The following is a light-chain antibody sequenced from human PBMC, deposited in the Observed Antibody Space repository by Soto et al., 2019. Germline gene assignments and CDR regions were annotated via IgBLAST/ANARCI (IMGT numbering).Light chain of an antibody. V-gene: IGKV1-16*01. CDR1: QSISNY. CDR2: AAS. CDR3: QQYNSYST. Sequence: DIQLTQSPSSLSASVGDRVSISCRASQSISNYLNWYQQKPGKAPKVLIFAASRLQSGVPSRFSGSGSGTEFTLTISSLQPDDFATYYCQQYNSYSTFGQGTKVDNK. J-gene: IGKJ1*01.